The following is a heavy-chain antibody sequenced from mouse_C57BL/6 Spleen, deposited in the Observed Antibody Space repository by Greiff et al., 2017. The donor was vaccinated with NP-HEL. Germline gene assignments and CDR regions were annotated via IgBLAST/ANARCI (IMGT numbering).Heavy chain of an antibody. D-gene: IGHD1-3*01. J-gene: IGHJ4*01. Sequence: VQLQQSGAELVKPGASVKMSCKASGYTFTSYWITWVKQRPGQGLEWIGDISPGSGSTNYNEKFKSKATLTVDTSSSTAYMQLSSLTSEDSAVYYCARSKSGYAMDYWGQGTSVTVSS. CDR3: ARSKSGYAMDY. CDR1: GYTFTSYW. V-gene: IGHV1-55*01. CDR2: ISPGSGST.